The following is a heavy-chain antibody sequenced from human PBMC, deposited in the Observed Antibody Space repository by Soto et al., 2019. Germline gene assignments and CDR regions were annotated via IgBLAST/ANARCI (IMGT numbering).Heavy chain of an antibody. CDR2: IYYSGST. D-gene: IGHD2-21*02. J-gene: IGHJ6*02. Sequence: PSETLSLTCTVSGGSISSGDYYWSWILQPPGKGLEWIGYIYYSGSTYYNPSLKSRVTISVDTSKNQFSLKLSSVTAADTAVYYCAREYCGGDCSRADYYYYYGMDVWGQGTTVTV. CDR3: AREYCGGDCSRADYYYYYGMDV. V-gene: IGHV4-30-4*01. CDR1: GGSISSGDYY.